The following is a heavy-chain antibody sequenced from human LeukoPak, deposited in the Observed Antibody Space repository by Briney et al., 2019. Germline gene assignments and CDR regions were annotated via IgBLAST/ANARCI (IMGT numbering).Heavy chain of an antibody. D-gene: IGHD3-22*01. Sequence: ASVKVSCKASGYTFTGYYMHWVRQAPGQGLEWMGWINPNSGGTNYAQKFQGRVTMTRDTSISTAYMELSRLRSDDTAVYYCARDLTDYYDSSGPFRDYWGQGTLVTVSS. CDR1: GYTFTGYY. CDR2: INPNSGGT. V-gene: IGHV1-2*02. J-gene: IGHJ4*02. CDR3: ARDLTDYYDSSGPFRDY.